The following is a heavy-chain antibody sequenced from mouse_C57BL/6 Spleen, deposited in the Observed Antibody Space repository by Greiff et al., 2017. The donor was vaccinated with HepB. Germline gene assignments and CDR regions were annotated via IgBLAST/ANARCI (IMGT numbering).Heavy chain of an antibody. CDR3: SRGDYYGRYFDV. V-gene: IGHV1-26*01. Sequence: VQLQQSGPELVKPGASVKISCKASGYTFTDYYMNWVKQSHGKSLEWIGDINPNNGGTSYNQKFKGKATLTVDKSSSTAYMELRSLTSEDSAVYYWSRGDYYGRYFDVWGTGTTVTVSS. D-gene: IGHD1-1*01. CDR1: GYTFTDYY. J-gene: IGHJ1*03. CDR2: INPNNGGT.